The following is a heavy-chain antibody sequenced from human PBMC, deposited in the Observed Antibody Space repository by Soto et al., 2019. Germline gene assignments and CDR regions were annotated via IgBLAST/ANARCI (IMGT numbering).Heavy chain of an antibody. D-gene: IGHD2-15*01. CDR1: GYSFTSYW. CDR3: ARLVVVVAETGYYYYGMDV. Sequence: PGESLKISCKGSGYSFTSYWISWVRQMPGKGLDWMGRIDPSDSYTNYSPSFQGHVTISADKSISTAYLQWSSLRASDTAMYYCARLVVVVAETGYYYYGMDVWGQGTTVTVSS. CDR2: IDPSDSYT. V-gene: IGHV5-10-1*01. J-gene: IGHJ6*02.